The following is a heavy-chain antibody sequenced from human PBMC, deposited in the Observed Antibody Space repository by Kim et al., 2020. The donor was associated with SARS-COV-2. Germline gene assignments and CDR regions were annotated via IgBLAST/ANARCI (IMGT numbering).Heavy chain of an antibody. V-gene: IGHV3-30*18. J-gene: IGHJ6*02. CDR1: GFIFSTYG. Sequence: GGSLRLSCAASGFIFSTYGMHWVRQAPGKGLEWVAVISYDGRNEYFADSVKGRFTISRDNSKNRMFLQMNSLRAEDTAMYYCAKGRSPDFWSGTVYYYYAMDVWGQGTTVTVSS. D-gene: IGHD3-3*01. CDR3: AKGRSPDFWSGTVYYYYAMDV. CDR2: ISYDGRNE.